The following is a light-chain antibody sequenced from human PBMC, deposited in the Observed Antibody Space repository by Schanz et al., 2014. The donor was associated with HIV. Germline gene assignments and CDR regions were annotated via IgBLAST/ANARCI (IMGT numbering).Light chain of an antibody. CDR1: SSDVGSYNL. Sequence: QSALTQPASVSGSPGQSITISCTGTSSDVGSYNLVSWYQHHPGKAPKLVIYEVTKRPSGVSNRFSGSKSGNTASLTISGLQAEDEADYYCCSYAGSTTFYVFGAGTKLTVL. J-gene: IGLJ1*01. CDR3: CSYAGSTTFYV. V-gene: IGLV2-23*02. CDR2: EVT.